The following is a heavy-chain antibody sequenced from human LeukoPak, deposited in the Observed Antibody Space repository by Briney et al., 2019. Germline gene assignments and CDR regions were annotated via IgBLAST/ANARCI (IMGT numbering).Heavy chain of an antibody. D-gene: IGHD3-10*01. CDR1: GFTVSSNY. J-gene: IGHJ3*02. CDR2: IYSGGST. V-gene: IGHV3-53*01. CDR3: ARDNDGSGTHAFDI. Sequence: GGSLRLSCAASGFTVSSNYMSSVRQAPGKGLEWVSVIYSGGSTYYADSVKGRFTISRDNSKNTLYLQMNSLRAEDTAVYYCARDNDGSGTHAFDIWGQGTMVTVSS.